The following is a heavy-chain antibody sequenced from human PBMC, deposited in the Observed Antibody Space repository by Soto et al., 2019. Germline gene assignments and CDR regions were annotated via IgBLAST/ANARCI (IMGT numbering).Heavy chain of an antibody. V-gene: IGHV4-34*01. D-gene: IGHD3-3*01. CDR1: GGSFSGYY. CDR2: INHSGST. Sequence: PSETLSLTCAVYGGSFSGYYWSWIRQPPGKGLEWIGEINHSGSTNYNPSLKSRVTISVDTSKNQFSLKLSSVTAADTAVYYCARETIFGVVIFDYWGQGTLVTVSS. J-gene: IGHJ4*02. CDR3: ARETIFGVVIFDY.